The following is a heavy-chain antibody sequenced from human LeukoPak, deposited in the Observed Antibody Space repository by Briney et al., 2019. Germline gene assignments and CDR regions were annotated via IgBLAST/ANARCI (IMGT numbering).Heavy chain of an antibody. J-gene: IGHJ6*04. D-gene: IGHD3-9*01. CDR1: GGSISSYY. V-gene: IGHV4-59*01. CDR2: IYYSGST. CDR3: ARVTYYDILTGFPSGMDV. Sequence: SETLSLTCTVSGGSISSYYWSWIRQPPGQGLEWIGYIYYSGSTNYNPYLKSRVAISVDTSKNQFSLKLSSVTAADTAVYCCARVTYYDILTGFPSGMDVWGKGTTVTVSS.